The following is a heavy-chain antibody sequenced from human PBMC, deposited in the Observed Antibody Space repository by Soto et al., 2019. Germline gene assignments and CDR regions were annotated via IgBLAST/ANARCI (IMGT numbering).Heavy chain of an antibody. V-gene: IGHV1-69*06. CDR2: IIPIFGTA. D-gene: IGHD3-3*01. CDR1: GGTFRIYA. J-gene: IGHJ5*02. Sequence: SVKFSCKASGGTFRIYAISWVRQAPGQGLEWMGGIIPIFGTANYAQRIQGKVTITADKSTSTAYMELSSLRSEDTAVHYCARDRKSSYDFWSVKAHYNWFDTCGQGTLVTVSS. CDR3: ARDRKSSYDFWSVKAHYNWFDT.